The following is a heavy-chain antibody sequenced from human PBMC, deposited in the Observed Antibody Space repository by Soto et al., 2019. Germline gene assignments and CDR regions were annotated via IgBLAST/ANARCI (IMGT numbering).Heavy chain of an antibody. J-gene: IGHJ4*02. V-gene: IGHV4-61*01. CDR1: GGSVSSGYY. CDR3: ARGPIPVVRRYFDS. CDR2: LYYTGST. Sequence: PSETLSLTCSVSGGSVSSGYYWNWIRQFPGKGLEWIGHLYYTGSTNYNPSFKSRVTISVDTSKNQFFLNLTSVTAADSAVYYCARGPIPVVRRYFDSWGQGFPVTVS. D-gene: IGHD2-15*01.